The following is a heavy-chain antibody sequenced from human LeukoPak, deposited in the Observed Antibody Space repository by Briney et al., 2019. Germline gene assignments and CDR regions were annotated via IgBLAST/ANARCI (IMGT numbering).Heavy chain of an antibody. CDR2: IIPIFGTA. CDR1: GGTFSSYA. CDR3: ARVYYYDSSGYGI. J-gene: IGHJ4*02. V-gene: IGHV1-69*05. Sequence: SVKVSCKASGGTFSSYAISWVRQAPGQGLEWMGRIIPIFGTANYAQKFQGRVTITTDESTSTAYMELSSLRSEDTAVYYCARVYYYDSSGYGIWSQGTLVTVSS. D-gene: IGHD3-22*01.